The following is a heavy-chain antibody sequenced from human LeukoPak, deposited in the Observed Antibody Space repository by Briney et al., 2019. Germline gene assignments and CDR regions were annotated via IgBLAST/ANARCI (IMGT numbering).Heavy chain of an antibody. CDR3: ARGPSFGTTSRFDL. CDR2: ISYTGNT. V-gene: IGHV4-31*03. CDR1: GGSISSGYY. Sequence: PSETLSLTCTVSGGSISSGYYWTWIRQPPGKGPEWMGFISYTGNTYYKSSLKSRVTMSVDTSKSHFSLNLSSLTAADTAVYYCARGPSFGTTSRFDLWGRGTLVTVSS. D-gene: IGHD1-14*01. J-gene: IGHJ2*01.